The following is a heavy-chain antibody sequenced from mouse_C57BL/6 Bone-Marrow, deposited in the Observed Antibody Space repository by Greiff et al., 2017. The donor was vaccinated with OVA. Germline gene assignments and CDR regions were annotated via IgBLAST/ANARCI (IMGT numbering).Heavy chain of an antibody. V-gene: IGHV1-69*01. Sequence: QVQLQQPGAELVMPGASVKLSCKASGYTFTSYWMHWVKQRPGQGLEWIGEIDPSDSYTNYNQKFKGKSTLTVDKSSSTAYMQLSSLTSEDSAVYYGARDALYYYGSNYYFDYWGQGTTLTVSS. CDR1: GYTFTSYW. CDR3: ARDALYYYGSNYYFDY. D-gene: IGHD1-1*01. J-gene: IGHJ2*01. CDR2: IDPSDSYT.